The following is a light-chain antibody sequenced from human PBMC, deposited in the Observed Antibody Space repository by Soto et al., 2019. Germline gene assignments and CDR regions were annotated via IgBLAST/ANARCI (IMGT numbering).Light chain of an antibody. J-gene: IGKJ1*01. V-gene: IGKV1-5*03. CDR2: KAS. CDR1: QSISSW. Sequence: DIQMTQSPSTLSASVGDRVTITCRASQSISSWLAWYQQKPGKAPKLLIYKASSLESGVPSRFSGSGSGTEFTLSISSLQPDDFATYYCHHYSNYLWTFGQGTRVEIK. CDR3: HHYSNYLWT.